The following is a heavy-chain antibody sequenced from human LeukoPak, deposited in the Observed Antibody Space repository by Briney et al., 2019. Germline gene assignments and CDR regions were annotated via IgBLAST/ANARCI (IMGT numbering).Heavy chain of an antibody. CDR1: GFTFSNAW. D-gene: IGHD6-6*01. CDR3: TTDKYSSSLNYYYYGMDV. Sequence: GGSFRLSCAASGFTFSNAWMSWVRQAPGKGLEWVGRIKSKTDGGTTDYAAPVKGRFTISRDDSKNTLYLQMNSLKTEDTAVYYCTTDKYSSSLNYYYYGMDVWGQGTTVTVSS. V-gene: IGHV3-15*01. J-gene: IGHJ6*02. CDR2: IKSKTDGGTT.